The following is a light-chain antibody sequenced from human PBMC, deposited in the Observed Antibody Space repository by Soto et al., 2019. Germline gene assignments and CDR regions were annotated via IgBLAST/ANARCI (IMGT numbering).Light chain of an antibody. J-gene: IGKJ1*01. Sequence: EIVMTLAGAARSVCPGERATLSFMPSQSISSNLAWYQQKLGQAPRRLIYRAATRATGIPARFSGSGSGTDCTLTISRLEPGGSAVHYCQQHDTSPWTFGQGTKVEI. V-gene: IGKV3-15*01. CDR3: QQHDTSPWT. CDR1: QSISSN. CDR2: RAA.